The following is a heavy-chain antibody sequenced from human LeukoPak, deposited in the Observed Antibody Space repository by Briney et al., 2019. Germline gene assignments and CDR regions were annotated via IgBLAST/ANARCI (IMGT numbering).Heavy chain of an antibody. CDR3: ARGGEDIVLVLPAPIDY. V-gene: IGHV3-9*01. CDR1: GFTFDDYA. D-gene: IGHD2-15*01. J-gene: IGHJ4*02. Sequence: PGRSLRLSCAASGFTFDDYAMHWVRQAPGKGLEWVSGISWNSGSIGYADSVQGRFTFSRDNSKNTLYLQMNSLRAEDTAVYYCARGGEDIVLVLPAPIDYWGQGTLITVSS. CDR2: ISWNSGSI.